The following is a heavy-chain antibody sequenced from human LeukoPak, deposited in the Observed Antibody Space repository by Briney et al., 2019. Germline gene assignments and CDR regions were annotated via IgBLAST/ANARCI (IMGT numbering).Heavy chain of an antibody. CDR2: ITGSGGKT. Sequence: GALLLSGAASGFPCSNYAMSGGRAAPGKGQEGVSAITGSGGKTYYADSVRGRFTISRVNSKNTVFLQMNSLRAEDTAVYYCAKWADYDVLTGYYFSDYWGQGTLVTVSS. J-gene: IGHJ4*02. CDR1: GFPCSNYA. CDR3: AKWADYDVLTGYYFSDY. D-gene: IGHD3-9*01. V-gene: IGHV3-23*01.